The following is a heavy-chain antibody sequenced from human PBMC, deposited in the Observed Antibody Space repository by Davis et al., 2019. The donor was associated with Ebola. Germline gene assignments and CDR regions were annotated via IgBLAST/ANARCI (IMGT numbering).Heavy chain of an antibody. V-gene: IGHV3-74*01. CDR3: ARDSYYYGMDV. Sequence: PGGSLRLSCAASGFTFSSYEMNWVRQAPGKGLVWVSRINSDGSSTSYADSVKGRFTISRDNAKNTLYLQMNSLRAEDTAVYYCARDSYYYGMDVWGQGTTVTVSS. CDR1: GFTFSSYE. CDR2: INSDGSST. J-gene: IGHJ6*02.